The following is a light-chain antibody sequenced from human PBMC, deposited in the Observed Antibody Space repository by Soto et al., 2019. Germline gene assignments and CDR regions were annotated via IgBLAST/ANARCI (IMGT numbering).Light chain of an antibody. CDR3: QQYSRWPLT. CDR1: QSVSSN. V-gene: IGKV3-15*01. CDR2: GAS. J-gene: IGKJ4*01. Sequence: EVVLTQSPATLSLSPGERATLSCRASQSVSSNLAWYQRKPGQTPRLLLYGASTRATGIPARFSGSGSGTEFALTVSSLQSEDFAVYYGQQYSRWPLTFGGGTKVEIK.